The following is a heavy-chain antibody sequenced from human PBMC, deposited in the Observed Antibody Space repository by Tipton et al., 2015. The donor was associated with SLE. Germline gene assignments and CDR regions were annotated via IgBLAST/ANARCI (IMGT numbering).Heavy chain of an antibody. CDR2: ISAYNGNT. Sequence: QLVQSGAEVKKPGASVKVSCKAYGFTFTSYGISWVRQAPGQGLEWMGWISAYNGNTDYAQKLQGRVTMTTDTSTSTAYMELRSLRSEDTAVYYCAIAVAGTLFFDYWGQGALLTVSS. D-gene: IGHD6-19*01. CDR1: GFTFTSYG. CDR3: AIAVAGTLFFDY. V-gene: IGHV1-18*01. J-gene: IGHJ4*02.